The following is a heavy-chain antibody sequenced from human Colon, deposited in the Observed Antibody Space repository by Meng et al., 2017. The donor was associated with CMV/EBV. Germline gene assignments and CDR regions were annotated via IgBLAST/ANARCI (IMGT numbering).Heavy chain of an antibody. CDR1: GESFSTGIYN. J-gene: IGHJ4*02. CDR2: INYRGSI. D-gene: IGHD5-24*01. Sequence: STVSGESFSTGIYNWTGIRHHPEKGLEWIGCINYRGSINNNPSLQSRVAISGDTSKNQFSLSLSSVTAADTAVYYCARGRDAYKIRRWGQGTLVTVSS. CDR3: ARGRDAYKIRR. V-gene: IGHV4-31*03.